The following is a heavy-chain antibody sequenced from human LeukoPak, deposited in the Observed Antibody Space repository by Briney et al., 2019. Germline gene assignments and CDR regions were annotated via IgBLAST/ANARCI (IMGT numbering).Heavy chain of an antibody. J-gene: IGHJ2*01. CDR1: GGSFSGYY. V-gene: IGHV4-34*01. CDR2: INHSGST. D-gene: IGHD2-21*02. Sequence: SETLSLTCAVYGGSFSGYYWSWIRQPPGKGLEWIGEINHSGSTNYNPSLKSRVTISLDTSKNQFSLKLSSVTAADTAVYYCAGAVVVTANHYWYFDLWGRGTLVTVSS. CDR3: AGAVVVTANHYWYFDL.